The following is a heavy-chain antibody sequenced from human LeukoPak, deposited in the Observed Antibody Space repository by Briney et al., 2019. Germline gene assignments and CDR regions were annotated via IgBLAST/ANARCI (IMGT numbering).Heavy chain of an antibody. CDR3: ARETRAGTYYYYMDV. J-gene: IGHJ6*03. V-gene: IGHV3-33*01. CDR2: IWYDGSNK. CDR1: GFTFSSYG. D-gene: IGHD3-10*01. Sequence: GRSLRLSCAASGFTFSSYGMHWVRQAPGKGLEWVAVIWYDGSNKYYGDSVKGRFTISRDNSKNTLYLQMNSLRAEDTAVYYCARETRAGTYYYYMDVWGKGTTVTVSS.